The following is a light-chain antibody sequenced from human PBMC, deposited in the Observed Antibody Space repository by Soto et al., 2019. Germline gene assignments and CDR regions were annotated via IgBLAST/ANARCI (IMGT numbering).Light chain of an antibody. J-gene: IGKJ4*01. CDR3: QQANSFPLI. Sequence: IQMIQTSFSPSASVEDRVIITCRASQSISNHLNWYQQKPGKAPKLLIFAASSLQSGVPSRFSGSGSGTDFTLTISSLQPEDLATYYCQQANSFPLIFGGGAKGDIK. V-gene: IGKV1-39*01. CDR1: QSISNH. CDR2: AAS.